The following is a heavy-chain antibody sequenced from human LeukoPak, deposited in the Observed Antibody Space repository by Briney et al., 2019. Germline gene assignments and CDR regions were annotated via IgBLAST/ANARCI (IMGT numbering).Heavy chain of an antibody. CDR3: ARQIAAAGTEPNWFDP. Sequence: GASLKISCKGSGYSFTSYWIGWVRQMPGKDLEWMGIIYPGDSDTRYSPSFQGQVTISADKSISTAYLQWSSLKASDTAMYYCARQIAAAGTEPNWFDPWGQGTLVTVSS. V-gene: IGHV5-51*01. J-gene: IGHJ5*02. CDR1: GYSFTSYW. D-gene: IGHD6-13*01. CDR2: IYPGDSDT.